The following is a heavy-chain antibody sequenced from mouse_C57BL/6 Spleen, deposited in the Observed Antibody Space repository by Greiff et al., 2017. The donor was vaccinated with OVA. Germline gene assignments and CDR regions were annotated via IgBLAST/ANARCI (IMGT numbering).Heavy chain of an antibody. CDR1: GYTFTSYW. J-gene: IGHJ2*01. V-gene: IGHV1-69*01. CDR2: IDPSDSYT. CDR3: ARRSFYYSLFDY. D-gene: IGHD2-12*01. Sequence: QVQLQQPGAELVMPGASVKLSCKASGYTFTSYWMHWVKQRPGQGLEWIGEIDPSDSYTNYNQKFKGKSTLTVDKSSSTAYMQLSSLTSEDSAVYYCARRSFYYSLFDYWGQGTTLTVS.